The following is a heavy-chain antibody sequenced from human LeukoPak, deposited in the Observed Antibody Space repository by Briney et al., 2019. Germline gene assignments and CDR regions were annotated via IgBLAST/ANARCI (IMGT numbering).Heavy chain of an antibody. CDR1: GFTFSSYS. CDR2: ISSSSIYI. V-gene: IGHV3-21*01. CDR3: ARDGSRGNLVTAPDY. J-gene: IGHJ4*02. D-gene: IGHD2-21*02. Sequence: PGGSLRLSCVASGFTFSSYSMNWVRQAPGKGLEWVSSISSSSIYIYYADSVKGRFTISRDNAKNSLYLQVNSLRAEDTAVYYCARDGSRGNLVTAPDYWGQGTLVTVSS.